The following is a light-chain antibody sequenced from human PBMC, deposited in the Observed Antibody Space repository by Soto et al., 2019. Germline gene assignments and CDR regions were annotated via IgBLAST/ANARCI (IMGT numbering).Light chain of an antibody. CDR1: QSVSSN. Sequence: EIVMTQSPATLSVSPGERATLSCRASQSVSSNLAWYQQKPGQAPRLLIYGASTRATGIPARFSGSGSGTDFPPTISSLQSEDFAVYYCQQYNNWPQTFGQGTKVEIK. V-gene: IGKV3-15*01. CDR2: GAS. J-gene: IGKJ1*01. CDR3: QQYNNWPQT.